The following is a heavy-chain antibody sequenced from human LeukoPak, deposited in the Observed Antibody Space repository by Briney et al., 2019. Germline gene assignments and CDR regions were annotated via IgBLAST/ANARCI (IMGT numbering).Heavy chain of an antibody. D-gene: IGHD6-13*01. Sequence: GSSVKVSCKASGGTFSSYAVSWVRQAPGQGLEWMGRIIPILGIANYAQKFQGRVTITADKSTSTAYMELSSLRSEDTAVYYCARYDIAAAFNWFDPWGQGTLVTVSS. J-gene: IGHJ5*02. CDR2: IIPILGIA. CDR3: ARYDIAAAFNWFDP. V-gene: IGHV1-69*04. CDR1: GGTFSSYA.